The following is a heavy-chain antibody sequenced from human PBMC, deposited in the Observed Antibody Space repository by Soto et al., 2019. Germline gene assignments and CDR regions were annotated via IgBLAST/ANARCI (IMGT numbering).Heavy chain of an antibody. J-gene: IGHJ6*03. CDR2: IYYSGST. D-gene: IGHD3-9*01. CDR1: GVSISSYY. CDR3: ARTVLGPDLLADSFVDYYYYMDV. V-gene: IGHV4-59*08. Sequence: PSETLSLTCTVSGVSISSYYWSWIRQPPGKGLEWIGYIYYSGSTSYNPSLKRRVTFSADSSRGQFSLRLNSVTAADTAVYYCARTVLGPDLLADSFVDYYYYMDVWGQGTTVTVSS.